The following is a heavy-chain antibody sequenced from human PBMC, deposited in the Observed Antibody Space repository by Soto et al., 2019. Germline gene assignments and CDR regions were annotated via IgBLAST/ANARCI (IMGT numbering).Heavy chain of an antibody. V-gene: IGHV4-59*01. CDR2: IYYSGST. D-gene: IGHD2-2*01. CDR3: ARVYCSSTSCHFDY. CDR1: GGSISSYY. J-gene: IGHJ4*02. Sequence: SETLSLTCTVSGGSISSYYWSWIRQPPGKGLEWIGYIYYSGSTNYNPSLKSRVTISVDTSKNQFSLKLSSVTAADTAVYYCARVYCSSTSCHFDYWGQGTLVTVSS.